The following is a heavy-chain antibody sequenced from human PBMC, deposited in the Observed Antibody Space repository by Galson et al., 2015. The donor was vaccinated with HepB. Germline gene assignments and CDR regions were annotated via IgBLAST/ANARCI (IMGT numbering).Heavy chain of an antibody. CDR3: AKDIRGENYGSGTSGAFDI. CDR2: ISGSGGST. D-gene: IGHD3-10*01. CDR1: GFTFSSYA. V-gene: IGHV3-23*01. J-gene: IGHJ3*02. Sequence: SLRLSCAASGFTFSSYAMSWVRQAPGKGLEWVSAISGSGGSTYYADSVKGRFTISRDNSKNTLYLQMNSLRAEDTAVYYCAKDIRGENYGSGTSGAFDIWGQGTMVTVAS.